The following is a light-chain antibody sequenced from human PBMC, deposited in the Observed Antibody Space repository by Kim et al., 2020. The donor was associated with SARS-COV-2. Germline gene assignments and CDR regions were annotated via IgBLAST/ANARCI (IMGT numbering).Light chain of an antibody. CDR2: DVS. Sequence: GQSVTISCPGTSSDVGGYNYVSWYQQHPGKAPKLMIYDVSKRPSGVPDRFSGSKSGNTASLTISGLHAEDEADYYCCSYAGSYTYVFGTGTKVTVL. CDR3: CSYAGSYTYV. J-gene: IGLJ1*01. CDR1: SSDVGGYNY. V-gene: IGLV2-11*01.